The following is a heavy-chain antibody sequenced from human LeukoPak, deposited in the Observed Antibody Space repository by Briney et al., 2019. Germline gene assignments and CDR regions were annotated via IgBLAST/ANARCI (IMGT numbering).Heavy chain of an antibody. V-gene: IGHV3-9*01. CDR1: GFTFDDYA. D-gene: IGHD1-26*01. Sequence: GGSLRLSCAASGFTFDDYAMHWVRQAPGKGLEWVSGISWNSGTIGYADSVKGRFTISRDSAKKSLYLQMNSLTTEDTALYYCAKDRTSGRFYYFDYWGQGALVTVSS. CDR3: AKDRTSGRFYYFDY. CDR2: ISWNSGTI. J-gene: IGHJ4*02.